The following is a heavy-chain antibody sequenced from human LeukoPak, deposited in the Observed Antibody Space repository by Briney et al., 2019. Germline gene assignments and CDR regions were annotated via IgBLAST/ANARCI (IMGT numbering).Heavy chain of an antibody. J-gene: IGHJ6*02. CDR2: IYYSGST. D-gene: IGHD2-2*01. CDR1: GGSISSYY. V-gene: IGHV4-59*01. CDR3: ARHSYEVVPAAMALYYYYGMDV. Sequence: SETLSLTCTVSGGSISSYYWSWIRQPPGKGLEWIGHIYYSGSTNYNPSLKSRVTISVDTSKNQFSLKLSSVTAADTAVYYCARHSYEVVPAAMALYYYYGMDVWGQGTTVTVSS.